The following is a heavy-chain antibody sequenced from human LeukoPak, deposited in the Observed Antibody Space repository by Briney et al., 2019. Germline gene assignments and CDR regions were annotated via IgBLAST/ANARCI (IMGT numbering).Heavy chain of an antibody. J-gene: IGHJ4*02. CDR3: ASPWGDILTGLVY. V-gene: IGHV1-46*01. CDR1: GYTLTELS. CDR2: INPSGGST. D-gene: IGHD3-9*01. Sequence: GASVKVSCKVSGYTLTELSMHWVRQAPGQGLEWMGIINPSGGSTSYAQKFQGRVTMTRDTSTSTVYMELSSLRSEDTAVYYCASPWGDILTGLVYWGQGTLVTVSS.